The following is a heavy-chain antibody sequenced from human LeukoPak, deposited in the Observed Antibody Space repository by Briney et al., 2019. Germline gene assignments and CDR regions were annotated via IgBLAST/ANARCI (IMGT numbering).Heavy chain of an antibody. Sequence: GGSLRLSCAASGFTFSDYYMSWIRQAPGKGLEWVSYISSSRSYTNYADSVKGRFTISRDNAKNSLYLQMNSLRAEDTAVYYCARDRSGYLSFDYWGQGTLVTVSS. V-gene: IGHV3-11*06. J-gene: IGHJ4*02. D-gene: IGHD5-12*01. CDR3: ARDRSGYLSFDY. CDR1: GFTFSDYY. CDR2: ISSSRSYT.